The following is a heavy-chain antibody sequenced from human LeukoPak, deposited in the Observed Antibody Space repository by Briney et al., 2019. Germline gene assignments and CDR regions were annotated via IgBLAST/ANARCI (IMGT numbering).Heavy chain of an antibody. J-gene: IGHJ4*02. Sequence: SQTLSLTCTVSGGSISSGSYCWSWIRQPAGKGLEWIGRIYTSGSTNYNPSLKSRVTISVDTSKNQFSLKLSSVTAADTAVYYRARGGSIVGATIDYWGQGTLVTVSS. V-gene: IGHV4-61*02. D-gene: IGHD1-26*01. CDR2: IYTSGST. CDR3: ARGGSIVGATIDY. CDR1: GGSISSGSYC.